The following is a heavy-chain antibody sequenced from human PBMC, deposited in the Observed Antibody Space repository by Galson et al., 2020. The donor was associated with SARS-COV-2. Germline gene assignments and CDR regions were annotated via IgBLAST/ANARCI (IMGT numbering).Heavy chain of an antibody. CDR2: MSYDGSNI. J-gene: IGHJ4*02. CDR3: ARDRHYGDYWGGGEVLDY. CDR1: GFTFSSFG. Sequence: GESLKISCTASGFTFSSFGMHWVRQAPGKGLEWVAVMSYDGSNIFYAQSVKGRFTISRDNSKNTLYLQMNTLRAEDTAMYYCARDRHYGDYWGGGEVLDYWGQGTLVTVSS. V-gene: IGHV3-30*03. D-gene: IGHD4-17*01.